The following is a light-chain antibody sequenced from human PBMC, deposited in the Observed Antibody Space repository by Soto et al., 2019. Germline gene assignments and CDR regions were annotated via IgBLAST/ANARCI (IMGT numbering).Light chain of an antibody. J-gene: IGKJ1*01. V-gene: IGKV1-8*01. Sequence: AIRMTQSPSSFSASTGDRVTITCRASQGISSYLAGYHQKPGKAPKLLIYAASTLQSGVPSRFSGSGSGTDFTLTISCLQSEDFATYYCQQYYSYPQTFGQGTKVEIK. CDR3: QQYYSYPQT. CDR2: AAS. CDR1: QGISSY.